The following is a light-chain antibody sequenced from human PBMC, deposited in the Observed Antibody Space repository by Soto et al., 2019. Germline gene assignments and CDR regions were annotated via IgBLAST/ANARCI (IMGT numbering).Light chain of an antibody. Sequence: DIVVSQSPDSLAVSLGGRANIDCKSSQSQSVLYNSNQQRPGQPPKLLIYRESGVPDRFSGSASGTDFTLTISCLQAEDVAVHYCQQNYTTPPLTFGGGTKVEIK. CDR1: QSQSVLYNSN. V-gene: IGKV4-1*01. CDR3: QQNYTTPPLT. J-gene: IGKJ4*01.